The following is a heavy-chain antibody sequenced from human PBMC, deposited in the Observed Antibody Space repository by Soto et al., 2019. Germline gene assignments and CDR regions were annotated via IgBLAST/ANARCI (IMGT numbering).Heavy chain of an antibody. Sequence: GGSLRLSWAASGFTFNSYAMTWVRQAPGKGLEWVSAISGSGGSTYYADSVKGRFTISRDNSKNTLYLQMNSLRAEDTAVYYCAKVRGYSYGGDWHYWGQGTLVTVSS. CDR1: GFTFNSYA. V-gene: IGHV3-23*01. CDR2: ISGSGGST. CDR3: AKVRGYSYGGDWHY. D-gene: IGHD5-18*01. J-gene: IGHJ4*02.